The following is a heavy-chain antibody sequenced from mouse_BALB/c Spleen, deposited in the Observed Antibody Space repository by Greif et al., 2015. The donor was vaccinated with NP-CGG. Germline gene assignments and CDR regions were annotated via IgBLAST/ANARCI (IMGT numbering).Heavy chain of an antibody. CDR3: ARSVLRGAGFAY. Sequence: EVMLVESGPSLVKPSQTLSLTCSVTGDSITSGYWNWIRKFPGNKLEYMGYISYSGSTYYNPSLKSRISITRDTSKNXYYLQLNSVTTEDTATYYCARSVLRGAGFAYWGQGTLVTVSA. CDR2: ISYSGST. V-gene: IGHV3-8*02. CDR1: GDSITSGY. D-gene: IGHD1-1*01. J-gene: IGHJ3*01.